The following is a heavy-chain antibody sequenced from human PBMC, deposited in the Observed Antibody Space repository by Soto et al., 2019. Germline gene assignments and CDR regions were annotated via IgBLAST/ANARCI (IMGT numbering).Heavy chain of an antibody. V-gene: IGHV3-74*01. J-gene: IGHJ4*02. CDR3: ARDHDFWSGYYDLDY. CDR1: GFTFSSGW. Sequence: GCSLRLSCAASGFTFSSGWMHCGRQAPGKGLVWVSRINSDGSSTSYADSVKGRFTISRDNAKNTLYLQMNSLRAEDTAVYYCARDHDFWSGYYDLDYWGQGTLVTVSS. CDR2: INSDGSST. D-gene: IGHD3-3*01.